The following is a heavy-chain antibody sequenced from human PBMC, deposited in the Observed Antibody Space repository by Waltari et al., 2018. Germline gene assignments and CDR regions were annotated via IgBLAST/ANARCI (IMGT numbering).Heavy chain of an antibody. J-gene: IGHJ4*02. V-gene: IGHV3-48*04. D-gene: IGHD3-10*01. CDR2: SSSSSSTI. CDR1: GFTFSSYS. Sequence: EVQLVESGGGLVQHGGSLRVSCAGSGFTFSSYSLYWVRQAPGKGLEWVSYSSSSSSTIYYADSVKGRFTISRDNAKNSLYLQMNSLRAEDTAVYYCARGIPRGFDYWGQGTLVTVSS. CDR3: ARGIPRGFDY.